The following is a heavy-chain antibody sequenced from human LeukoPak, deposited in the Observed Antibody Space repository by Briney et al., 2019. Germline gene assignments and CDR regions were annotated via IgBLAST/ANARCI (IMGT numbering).Heavy chain of an antibody. J-gene: IGHJ4*02. V-gene: IGHV3-20*04. CDR3: ANHGTLGWYFDY. CDR2: INWNGGST. CDR1: GFTFDDYG. D-gene: IGHD3-16*01. Sequence: GGSLRLSCAASGFTFDDYGMSWVRQAPGKGLEWVSGINWNGGSTGYADSVKGRFTISRDNAKNSLYLQMNSLRAEDTAVYYCANHGTLGWYFDYWGQGTLVTVSS.